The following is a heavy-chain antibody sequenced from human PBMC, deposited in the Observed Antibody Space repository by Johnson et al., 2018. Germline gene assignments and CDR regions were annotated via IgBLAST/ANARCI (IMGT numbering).Heavy chain of an antibody. V-gene: IGHV3-21*06. CDR3: ARGTFENHYDSSGFDI. D-gene: IGHD3-22*01. CDR2: VNTDSNG. Sequence: VQLLESGGGLVKPGGSLGLSCAASGFTFTTYSMNWVRRAPGMGLEWVSGVNTDSNGYYGDSVKGRITISRDNAKNKLYRQMNSLRAEDTAVYYCARGTFENHYDSSGFDIWGQGTMVTVSS. CDR1: GFTFTTYS. J-gene: IGHJ3*02.